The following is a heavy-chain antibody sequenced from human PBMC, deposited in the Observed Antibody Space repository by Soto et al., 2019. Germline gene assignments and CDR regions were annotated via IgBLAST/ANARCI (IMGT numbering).Heavy chain of an antibody. D-gene: IGHD2-2*01. J-gene: IGHJ6*02. CDR3: TTSLPYCSSTSCFTNYYYGMHF. CDR2: IKSKTDGGTT. CDR1: GFTFSKAW. Sequence: PVGSLRLSCASSGFTFSKAWMSWVRQSPGKGLEWVGRIKSKTDGGTTDYAAPVKGRFTISRDDSKNTLYLQMNSLKTEDTAVYYCTTSLPYCSSTSCFTNYYYGMHFWGQGTTGTVSS. V-gene: IGHV3-15*01.